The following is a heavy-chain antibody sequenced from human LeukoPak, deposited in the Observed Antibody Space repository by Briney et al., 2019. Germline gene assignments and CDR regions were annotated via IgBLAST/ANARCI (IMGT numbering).Heavy chain of an antibody. CDR1: GSTGYY. D-gene: IGHD6-19*01. CDR3: ARDGYSSGSVPFDY. Sequence: ASVKVSCKASGSTGYYRHWLRQAPGQGLEWMRGSNRKSGVTTYAQKFQGRVTMTRDPSISTAYMELSRLRSDDTAVYSCARDGYSSGSVPFDYWGQGTLVTVSS. CDR2: SNRKSGVT. J-gene: IGHJ4*02. V-gene: IGHV1-2*02.